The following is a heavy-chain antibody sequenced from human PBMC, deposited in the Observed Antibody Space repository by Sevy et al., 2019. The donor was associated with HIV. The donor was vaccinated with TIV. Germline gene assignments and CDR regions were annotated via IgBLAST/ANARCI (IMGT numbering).Heavy chain of an antibody. J-gene: IGHJ4*02. D-gene: IGHD3-3*01. CDR1: GFNFNNYA. Sequence: GGSLRLSCAAAGFNFNNYAMTWVRQAPGKGLEWVSGISFSGSTTYYAESVKGRFSISRDNSKNTLYLQMNNVRAEDTAVYFCARTRFMDFWNGYFSFYFDFWGQGTLVTVSS. CDR2: ISFSGSTT. CDR3: ARTRFMDFWNGYFSFYFDF. V-gene: IGHV3-23*01.